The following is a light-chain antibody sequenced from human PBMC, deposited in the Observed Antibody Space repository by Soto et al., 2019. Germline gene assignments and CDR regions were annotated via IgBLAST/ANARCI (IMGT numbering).Light chain of an antibody. J-gene: IGLJ3*02. CDR2: YGS. CDR3: QVWDSSSDPWV. CDR1: NIGSKS. V-gene: IGLV3-21*04. Sequence: SYELTQPPSVSVAPGKTARVTCGGDNIGSKSVHWYQQKPGQAPVLVIYYGSDRPSGIPERFSGSNSGTTATLTISRVEAGDEADYYCQVWDSSSDPWVFGGGTKVTVL.